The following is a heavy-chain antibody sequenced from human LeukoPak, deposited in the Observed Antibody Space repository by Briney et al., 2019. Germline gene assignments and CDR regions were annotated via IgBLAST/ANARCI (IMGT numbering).Heavy chain of an antibody. CDR1: GFTFSSYG. CDR3: AKEGKHIVATITRGLDY. Sequence: GGSLRLSCAASGFTFSSYGMHWVRQAPGKGLEWVAVISYDGSNKYYADSVKGRFTISRDNSKNTPYLQMNSLRAEDTAVYYCAKEGKHIVATITRGLDYWGQGTLVTVSS. CDR2: ISYDGSNK. J-gene: IGHJ4*02. D-gene: IGHD5-12*01. V-gene: IGHV3-30*18.